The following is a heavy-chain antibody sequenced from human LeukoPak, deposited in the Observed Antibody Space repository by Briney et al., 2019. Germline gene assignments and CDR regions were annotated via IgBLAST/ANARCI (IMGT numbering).Heavy chain of an antibody. V-gene: IGHV3-30*02. CDR3: AKDQWLVLDY. Sequence: GGSLRLSCAASGFTFSSYGMHWVRQAPGKWLEWVAFIRYDGSNNYYADSVKGRVTISRDNYKNTVYLQMNSLRAEDTAVYSCAKDQWLVLDYWGQGTLVSVSS. CDR1: GFTFSSYG. CDR2: IRYDGSNN. J-gene: IGHJ4*02. D-gene: IGHD6-19*01.